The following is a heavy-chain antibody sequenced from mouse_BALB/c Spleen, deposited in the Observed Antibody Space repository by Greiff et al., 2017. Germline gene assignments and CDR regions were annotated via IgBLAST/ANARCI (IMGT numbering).Heavy chain of an antibody. Sequence: EVKLLESGGGLVQPGGSRKLSCAASGFTFSSFGMHWVRQAPEKGLEWVAYISSGSSTIYYADTVKGRFTISRDNPKNTLFLQMTSLRSEDTAMYYCARERYYYGSRYAMDYWGQGTSVTVSS. CDR3: ARERYYYGSRYAMDY. CDR1: GFTFSSFG. CDR2: ISSGSSTI. V-gene: IGHV5-17*02. D-gene: IGHD1-1*01. J-gene: IGHJ4*01.